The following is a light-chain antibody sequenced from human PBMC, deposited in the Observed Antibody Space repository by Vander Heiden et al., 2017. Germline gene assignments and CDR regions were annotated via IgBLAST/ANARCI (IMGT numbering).Light chain of an antibody. V-gene: IGLV1-40*01. Sequence: QSVLTQPPSVSGAPGQRVTISCTGSSSNIGAGYDVHWYHQRPGTAPNLLIYGNSNRPSGVPDRFSGSKSGTSASLAITGLQAEDEADYYCQSYDSSLSGWVFGGGTKLTVL. J-gene: IGLJ2*01. CDR1: SSNIGAGYD. CDR3: QSYDSSLSGWV. CDR2: GNS.